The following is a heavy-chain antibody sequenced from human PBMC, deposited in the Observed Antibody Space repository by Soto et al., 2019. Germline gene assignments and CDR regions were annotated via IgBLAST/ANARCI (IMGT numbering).Heavy chain of an antibody. CDR1: GGSITDYS. Sequence: PSETLSLTCTVSGGSITDYSWVWIRQPAGKGLEWIGRIFSSGSTNYHPSLKGRITMSLDTSKNQFSLKVNSATATDTAVYFCARDQGVVVTADNWFDPWGQGILVTVSS. V-gene: IGHV4-4*07. D-gene: IGHD2-21*02. CDR3: ARDQGVVVTADNWFDP. J-gene: IGHJ5*02. CDR2: IFSSGST.